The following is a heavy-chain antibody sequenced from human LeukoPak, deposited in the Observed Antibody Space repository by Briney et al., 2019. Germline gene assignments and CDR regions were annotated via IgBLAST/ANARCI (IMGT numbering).Heavy chain of an antibody. V-gene: IGHV1-2*02. J-gene: IGHJ6*03. CDR3: ARDHFSAAPGNDYGDFSTNFYMDV. CDR1: GYTFTGFY. Sequence: ASVKVSCKASGYTFTGFYMHWVRQAPGQGLEWMGWINPNSGGTNYAQKFQGRVTMTRDTSISTAYMELSRLRSDDTAVYYCARDHFSAAPGNDYGDFSTNFYMDVWGKGTTVTISS. CDR2: INPNSGGT. D-gene: IGHD4-17*01.